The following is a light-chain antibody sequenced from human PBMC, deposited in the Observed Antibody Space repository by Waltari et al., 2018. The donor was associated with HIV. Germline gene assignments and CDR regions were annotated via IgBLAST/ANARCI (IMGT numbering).Light chain of an antibody. CDR3: CSYAGRYTWV. Sequence: QSALPQPPSVSGSPGQSVTISCTGTSSEVGDHQYVSWYHLHPGKAPKLMISDVTKRPPGVPDRFSGSKSGNTASLTISGLQAEDEADYYCCSYAGRYTWVFGGGTKLTVL. CDR2: DVT. CDR1: SSEVGDHQY. V-gene: IGLV2-11*01. J-gene: IGLJ3*02.